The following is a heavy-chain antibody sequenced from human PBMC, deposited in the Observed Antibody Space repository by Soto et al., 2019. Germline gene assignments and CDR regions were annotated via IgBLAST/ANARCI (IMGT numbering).Heavy chain of an antibody. J-gene: IGHJ3*01. CDR1: GFTFRDYY. CDR2: ISHSGKTI. Sequence: GGSLRLSCATSGFTFRDYYFSWVRQAPGKGLEWISYISHSGKTIYYADSVKGRFTISRDDAKNTLYLQMNSLRAEDTAMYYCTRRDSGAFDVWGHGTMVTVSS. CDR3: TRRDSGAFDV. V-gene: IGHV3-11*01.